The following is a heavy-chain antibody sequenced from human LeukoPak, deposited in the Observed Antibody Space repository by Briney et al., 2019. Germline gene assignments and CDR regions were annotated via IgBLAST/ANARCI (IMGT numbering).Heavy chain of an antibody. V-gene: IGHV1-8*01. CDR2: MNPNSGNT. J-gene: IGHJ3*02. CDR1: GYTITSYD. D-gene: IGHD3-10*01. Sequence: ASVKVSCKASGYTITSYDINWVRQATGQGLEWMGWMNPNSGNTGYAQKFQGRVTMTRNTSISTAYMELSSLRSEDTAVYYCARETPIYYGAPHAFDIWGQGTMVTVSS. CDR3: ARETPIYYGAPHAFDI.